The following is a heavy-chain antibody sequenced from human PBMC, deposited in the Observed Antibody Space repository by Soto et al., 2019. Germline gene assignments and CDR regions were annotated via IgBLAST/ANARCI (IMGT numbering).Heavy chain of an antibody. D-gene: IGHD3-3*01. J-gene: IGHJ4*02. V-gene: IGHV3-48*03. CDR1: GFTFSSFE. Sequence: GGSLRLSCAASGFTFSSFELNWVRQAPGKGLEWISYIDTRGSTIYYADSVKGRFTISRDNAKNSLYLQMNSLRAEDTAVYYFARDGTADFWSGHYTSFDYWGQGTLVTVSS. CDR3: ARDGTADFWSGHYTSFDY. CDR2: IDTRGSTI.